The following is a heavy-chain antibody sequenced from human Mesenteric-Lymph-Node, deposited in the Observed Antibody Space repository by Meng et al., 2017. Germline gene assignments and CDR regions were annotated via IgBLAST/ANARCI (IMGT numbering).Heavy chain of an antibody. Sequence: GESLKISCAASGFTFSSYAMHWVRQAPGKGLEWVAVISYDGSNKYYADSVKGRFTISRDNSKNTLYLQMNSLRAEDTAVYYCARDSPGDIWGQGTMVTVSS. CDR1: GFTFSSYA. CDR3: ARDSPGDI. CDR2: ISYDGSNK. J-gene: IGHJ3*02. V-gene: IGHV3-30*01.